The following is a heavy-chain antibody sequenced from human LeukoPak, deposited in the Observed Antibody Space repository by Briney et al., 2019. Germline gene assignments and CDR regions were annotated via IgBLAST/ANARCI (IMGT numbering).Heavy chain of an antibody. J-gene: IGHJ5*02. Sequence: ASVKVSCKVSGYTLTELSMHWVRQAPGKGLEWMGGFDPEDGETIYAQKFQGRVTMTEDTSTDTAYMELSSLRSEDTAVYYCARDGDYYDSSGYYYRPFDPWGQGTLVTVSS. V-gene: IGHV1-24*01. CDR3: ARDGDYYDSSGYYYRPFDP. D-gene: IGHD3-22*01. CDR2: FDPEDGET. CDR1: GYTLTELS.